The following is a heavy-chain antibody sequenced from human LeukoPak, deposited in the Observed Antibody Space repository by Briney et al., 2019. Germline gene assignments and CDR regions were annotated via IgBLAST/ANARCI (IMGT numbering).Heavy chain of an antibody. Sequence: GRSLRLSCTASGFPFADYAMSWVRQAPGKGPEWVGFIRSKGYGGTTEYAASVQGRFTISGDDSKSIAYLQMNSLKTEDTAVYYCTRGGWQLVDYFDYWGQGTLVTVSS. V-gene: IGHV3-49*04. CDR3: TRGGWQLVDYFDY. CDR2: IRSKGYGGTT. D-gene: IGHD6-6*01. J-gene: IGHJ4*02. CDR1: GFPFADYA.